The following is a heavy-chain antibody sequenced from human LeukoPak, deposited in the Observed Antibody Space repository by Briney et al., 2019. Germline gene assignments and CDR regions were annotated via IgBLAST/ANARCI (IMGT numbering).Heavy chain of an antibody. Sequence: GASVKVSCKASGYTFTGYYMHWVRQAPGQGLEWMGWINPNSGGTNYAQKFQGRVTMTRDTSISTAYMELSRLRSDDTAVYYCAREPQDYDFWSGNDRVPNYYFDYWGQGTLVTVSS. CDR1: GYTFTGYY. CDR2: INPNSGGT. J-gene: IGHJ4*02. V-gene: IGHV1-2*02. CDR3: AREPQDYDFWSGNDRVPNYYFDY. D-gene: IGHD3-3*01.